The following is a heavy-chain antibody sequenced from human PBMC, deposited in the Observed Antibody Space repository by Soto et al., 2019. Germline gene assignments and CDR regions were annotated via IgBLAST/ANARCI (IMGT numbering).Heavy chain of an antibody. CDR3: VRNRLTGDRREYFDI. J-gene: IGHJ3*02. CDR1: GFTFSSYS. D-gene: IGHD7-27*01. V-gene: IGHV3-48*02. CDR2: IDTSGSTT. Sequence: EVQLVESGGGLVQSGGSLRLSCAAAGFTFSSYSVSWVRQGQGKGLEWVSYIDTSGSTTYYADSVKGRFAISRAHAKNSLYLQVKSLRDEAKAVYYVVRNRLTGDRREYFDIWGQGIMVTVSS.